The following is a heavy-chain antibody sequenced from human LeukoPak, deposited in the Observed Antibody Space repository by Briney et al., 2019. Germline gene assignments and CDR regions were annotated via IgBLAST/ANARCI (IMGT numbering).Heavy chain of an antibody. J-gene: IGHJ4*02. CDR3: VRDSIAVGGLSFDY. D-gene: IGHD6-19*01. CDR2: INTNSGGT. Sequence: ASLTVTLKCSVYTFTDYYMHWLRPPPAQGLEWMGGINTNSGGTNNAQKVQVRVTMTRDTSISKGYMELSRLSCDAAAVYYCVRDSIAVGGLSFDYWGQGTLVTVSS. V-gene: IGHV1-2*02. CDR1: VYTFTDYY.